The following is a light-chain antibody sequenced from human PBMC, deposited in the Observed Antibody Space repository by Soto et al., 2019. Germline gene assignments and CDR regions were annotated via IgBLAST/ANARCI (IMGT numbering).Light chain of an antibody. CDR3: HQRQSWPRT. J-gene: IGKJ1*01. CDR2: DAS. CDR1: QRISRN. V-gene: IGKV3-15*01. Sequence: EIVMTQSPATLSVSPGESATLSCRASQRISRNLAWYQQKPGQAPRLHIYDASTRATAIPARFSGSGSETEFTLTISSLQSEDSAVYYCHQRQSWPRTFGQGTKVDIK.